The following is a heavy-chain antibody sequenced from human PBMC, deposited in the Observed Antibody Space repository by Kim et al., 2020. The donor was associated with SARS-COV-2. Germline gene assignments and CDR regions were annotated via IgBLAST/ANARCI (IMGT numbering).Heavy chain of an antibody. CDR1: GGSFSGYY. J-gene: IGHJ5*02. CDR2: INHSGST. Sequence: SETLSLTCAVYGGSFSGYYWSWIRQPPGKGLEWIGEINHSGSTNYNPSLKSRVTISVDTSKNQFSLKLSSVTAADTAVYYCARCAGSSWYHIWFDPWGQGTLVTVSS. V-gene: IGHV4-34*01. CDR3: ARCAGSSWYHIWFDP. D-gene: IGHD6-13*01.